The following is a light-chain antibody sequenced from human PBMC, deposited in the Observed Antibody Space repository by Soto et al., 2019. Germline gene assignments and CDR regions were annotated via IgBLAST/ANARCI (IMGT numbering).Light chain of an antibody. CDR3: SSYTASTTRV. Sequence: QSALTQPASVSGSPGQSITISCTGTNSDVGGYNYVSWYQQHPGKAPKLMIYEVTNGPSGVSNRFSGSKSGNTAYLTISGLQDEDEADYYCSSYTASTTRVFGGGTKVTVL. J-gene: IGLJ3*02. CDR1: NSDVGGYNY. V-gene: IGLV2-14*01. CDR2: EVT.